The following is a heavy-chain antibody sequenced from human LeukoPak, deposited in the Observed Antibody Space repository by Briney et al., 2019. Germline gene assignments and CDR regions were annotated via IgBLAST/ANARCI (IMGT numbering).Heavy chain of an antibody. Sequence: ASVKVSCKASGGTFSSYAISCVRQAPGQGLEWMGIINPSGGSTSYAQKFQGRVTMTRDMSTSTVYMELSSLRSEDTAVYYCARCGTMIEMDVWGKGTTVTVSS. CDR1: GGTFSSYA. CDR3: ARCGTMIEMDV. CDR2: INPSGGST. V-gene: IGHV1-46*01. J-gene: IGHJ6*04. D-gene: IGHD3-22*01.